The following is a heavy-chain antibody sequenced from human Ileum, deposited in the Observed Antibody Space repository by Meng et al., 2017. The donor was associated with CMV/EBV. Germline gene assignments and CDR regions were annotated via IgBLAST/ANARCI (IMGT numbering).Heavy chain of an antibody. V-gene: IGHV3-23*03. J-gene: IGHJ4*02. CDR2: IYTANYGT. CDR3: AKGWSGGVDYCFDY. CDR1: GFTFSSYS. D-gene: IGHD3-16*01. Sequence: GESLKISCAASGFTFSSYSMNWVRQAPGKGLEWGSVIYTANYGTRYADSVKGRFTIPRDNSKNTLYLQMGSLRAEDTAIYYCAKGWSGGVDYCFDYWGQGTLVTVSS.